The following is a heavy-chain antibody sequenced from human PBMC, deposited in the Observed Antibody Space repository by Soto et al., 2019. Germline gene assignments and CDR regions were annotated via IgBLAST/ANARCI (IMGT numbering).Heavy chain of an antibody. CDR1: GFTFRTYW. D-gene: IGHD5-18*01. V-gene: IGHV3-7*05. CDR3: ARDGSTSWYSYDYHGMDV. J-gene: IGHJ6*02. Sequence: EVQLVESGGGLVQPGGSLRLSCAASGFTFRTYWLSWVRQVPGKGLEWVANINLDGSEKNYVDSVKGRFTISRDNARNSLYLPMSSLRAADTAVYYCARDGSTSWYSYDYHGMDVWGQGPTVTVSS. CDR2: INLDGSEK.